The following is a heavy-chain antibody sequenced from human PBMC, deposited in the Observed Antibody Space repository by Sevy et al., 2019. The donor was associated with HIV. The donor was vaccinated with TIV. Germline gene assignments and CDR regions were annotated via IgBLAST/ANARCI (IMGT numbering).Heavy chain of an antibody. J-gene: IGHJ5*02. V-gene: IGHV3-23*01. Sequence: GGSLRLSCAASGFTFSSYAMSWVRQAPEKGLEWVSTISGSGDTTYYADPVKSRFTISSDNSENTLYLQMNSLRAEDTAVYYWARVGGWEGGSVDNWSDPWGQGTLVTVSS. CDR1: GFTFSSYA. CDR2: ISGSGDTT. CDR3: ARVGGWEGGSVDNWSDP. D-gene: IGHD1-26*01.